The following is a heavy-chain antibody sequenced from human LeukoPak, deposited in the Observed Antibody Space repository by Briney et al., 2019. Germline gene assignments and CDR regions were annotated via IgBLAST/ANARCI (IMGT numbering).Heavy chain of an antibody. V-gene: IGHV4-59*08. J-gene: IGHJ3*02. CDR2: IYYSGFT. CDR3: ARQGLMAGDAFDI. Sequence: PAETLSLTCTVSGGSISSYYWSWIRQPPGKGLEWLGYIYYSGFTNYNHSLNSRITISVDTSKNQFSLKLSSVTAADTAVYYCARQGLMAGDAFDIWGKGTMVTVSS. CDR1: GGSISSYY. D-gene: IGHD5-24*01.